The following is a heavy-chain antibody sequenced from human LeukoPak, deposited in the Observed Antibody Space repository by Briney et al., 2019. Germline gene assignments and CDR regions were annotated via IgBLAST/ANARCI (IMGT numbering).Heavy chain of an antibody. J-gene: IGHJ3*02. V-gene: IGHV3-30*02. CDR2: IRYDGSTK. CDR1: GFTFNSYG. D-gene: IGHD2-2*01. Sequence: PGGSLRLSCAASGFTFNSYGMHWVRQAPGKGLEWVAFIRYDGSTKYYADSVKGRFTISRDNSKNTLFLQMNSLRAEDTAVYYCAKIVVVPAAVYWDAFDIWGQGTMVTVSS. CDR3: AKIVVVPAAVYWDAFDI.